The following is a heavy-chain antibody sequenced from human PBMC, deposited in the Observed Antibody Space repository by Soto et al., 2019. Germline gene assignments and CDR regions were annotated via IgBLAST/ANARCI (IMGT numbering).Heavy chain of an antibody. CDR3: AGTKIAAAGIGTFDY. CDR1: GYTFTSYG. CDR2: ISAYNGNT. J-gene: IGHJ4*02. V-gene: IGHV1-18*01. Sequence: WASVKVSCKASGYTFTSYGISWVRQAPGQGLEWMGWISAYNGNTNYAQKLQGRVTMTTDTSTSTAYMELRSLRSDDTAVYYCAGTKIAAAGIGTFDYWGQGTLVTVSS. D-gene: IGHD6-13*01.